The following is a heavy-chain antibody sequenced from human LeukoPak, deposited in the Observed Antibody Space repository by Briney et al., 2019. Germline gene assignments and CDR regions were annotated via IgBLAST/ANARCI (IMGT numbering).Heavy chain of an antibody. CDR2: VDPEDGET. Sequence: GASVKVSCKASGYTFTDYYMHWVQQAPGKGLEWMGRVDPEDGETIYAEKFQGRVTITADTSTDTAYMELRSLRSEDTAVYYCATDSSSFDAFDIWGQGTMVTVSS. D-gene: IGHD6-6*01. CDR3: ATDSSSFDAFDI. V-gene: IGHV1-69-2*01. J-gene: IGHJ3*02. CDR1: GYTFTDYY.